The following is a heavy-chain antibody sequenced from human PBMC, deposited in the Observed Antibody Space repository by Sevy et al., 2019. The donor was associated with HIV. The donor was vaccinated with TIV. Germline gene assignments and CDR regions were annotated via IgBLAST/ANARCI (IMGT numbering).Heavy chain of an antibody. D-gene: IGHD6-19*01. CDR2: VYYSGNT. CDR3: AINPPSEWLNSFEV. Sequence: SETLSLTCTVSGGSISSSSYYWGWIRQPRGKGLEWIGSVYYSGNTYYNPSLKSRVTISVDTSKNQFSLKLNSVTAADTAVYYCAINPPSEWLNSFEVWGQGTLVTVSS. V-gene: IGHV4-39*01. CDR1: GGSISSSSYY. J-gene: IGHJ4*02.